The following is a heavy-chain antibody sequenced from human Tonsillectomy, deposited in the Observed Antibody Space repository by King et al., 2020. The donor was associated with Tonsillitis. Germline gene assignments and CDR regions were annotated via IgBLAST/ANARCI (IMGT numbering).Heavy chain of an antibody. V-gene: IGHV4-59*01. CDR1: GGSISSYY. D-gene: IGHD2-2*01. J-gene: IGHJ2*01. Sequence: QLQESGPGLVKPSETLSLTCTVSGGSISSYYWSWIRQPPGKGLEWIGYMYYSGSTNYNPSLESRVSISVDTSKKQFSLKLSSVTAADTAVYYCARVVSGAIPDWYFDLWGRGTLVTVSS. CDR2: MYYSGST. CDR3: ARVVSGAIPDWYFDL.